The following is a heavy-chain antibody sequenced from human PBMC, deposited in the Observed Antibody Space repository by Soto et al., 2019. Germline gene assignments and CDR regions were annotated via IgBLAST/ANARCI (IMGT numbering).Heavy chain of an antibody. V-gene: IGHV3-23*01. J-gene: IGHJ6*02. CDR2: ISGSGGST. D-gene: IGHD2-21*01. Sequence: PGGSLRLSCAASGFTFSSYAMSWVRQAPGKGLEWVSAISGSGGSTYYADSVKGRFTISRDNSKNTLYLQMNSLRAEDTAVYYCAKDLKYGGNYCGTYYGMDVWGQGTTVTVSS. CDR1: GFTFSSYA. CDR3: AKDLKYGGNYCGTYYGMDV.